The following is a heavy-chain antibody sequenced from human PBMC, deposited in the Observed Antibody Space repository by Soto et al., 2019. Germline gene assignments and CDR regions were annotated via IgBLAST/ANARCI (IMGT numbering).Heavy chain of an antibody. CDR3: ARDPNYYGSGSSWFDP. CDR1: GYTFTSYG. Sequence: ASVKVSCKASGYTFTSYGIGWVRQAPGQGLEWMGWISAYNGNTNYAQKLQGRVTMTTDTSTSTAYMELRSLRSDDTAVYYCARDPNYYGSGSSWFDPWGQGTLVTVSS. V-gene: IGHV1-18*01. CDR2: ISAYNGNT. D-gene: IGHD3-10*01. J-gene: IGHJ5*02.